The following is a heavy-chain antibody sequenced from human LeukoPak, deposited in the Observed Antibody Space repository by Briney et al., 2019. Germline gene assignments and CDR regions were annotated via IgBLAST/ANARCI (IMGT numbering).Heavy chain of an antibody. CDR2: ISGSGGST. V-gene: IGHV3-23*01. D-gene: IGHD5-24*01. CDR3: ANRCAHNDY. CDR1: GFTLSSYA. J-gene: IGHJ4*02. Sequence: PGGSLRLSCAASGFTLSSYAMSWVRQAPGKGLEWVSAISGSGGSTYYADSVKGRITISRDNSKNTLYLQMHSLRAEDMAVYYCANRCAHNDYWGQGTLVTVSS.